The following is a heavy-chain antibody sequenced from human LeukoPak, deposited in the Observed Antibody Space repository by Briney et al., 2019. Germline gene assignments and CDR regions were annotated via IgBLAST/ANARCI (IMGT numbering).Heavy chain of an antibody. Sequence: GASVKVSCKASGGTFSSYAISWVRQAPGQGLEWMGGIIPIFGTANYAQKFQGRVTITADESTSTAYMELSSLRSEDTAVYYCARPSDDSSRGGYYYYYGMDVWGQGTTVTVSS. V-gene: IGHV1-69*13. CDR2: IIPIFGTA. CDR3: ARPSDDSSRGGYYYYYGMDV. J-gene: IGHJ6*02. CDR1: GGTFSSYA. D-gene: IGHD6-13*01.